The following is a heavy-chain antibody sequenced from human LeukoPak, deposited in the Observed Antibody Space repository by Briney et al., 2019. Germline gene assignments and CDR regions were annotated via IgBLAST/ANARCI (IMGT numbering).Heavy chain of an antibody. CDR3: ARDFYSSSPLWYFDL. CDR1: GGSISSSSYY. D-gene: IGHD6-13*01. CDR2: IYYSGST. J-gene: IGHJ2*01. Sequence: PSETLSLTCTVSGGSISSSSYYWGWIRQPPGKGLEWIGSIYYSGSTYYNPSLKRRVTISVDTSKNQFSLKLSSVTAADTAVYYCARDFYSSSPLWYFDLWGRGTLVTVSS. V-gene: IGHV4-39*07.